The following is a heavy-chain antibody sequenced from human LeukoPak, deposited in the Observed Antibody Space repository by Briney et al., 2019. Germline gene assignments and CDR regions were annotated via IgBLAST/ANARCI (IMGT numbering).Heavy chain of an antibody. D-gene: IGHD3-9*01. Sequence: GGSLRLSCAASGFTFSSYAMSWVRQAPGKGLEWVSAISGSGGSTYYADSVKGRFIISRDNSKNTLYLQMNSLRAEDTAVYYCAKDELRYFDLLDYWGQGTLVTVSS. CDR2: ISGSGGST. CDR3: AKDELRYFDLLDY. V-gene: IGHV3-23*01. J-gene: IGHJ4*02. CDR1: GFTFSSYA.